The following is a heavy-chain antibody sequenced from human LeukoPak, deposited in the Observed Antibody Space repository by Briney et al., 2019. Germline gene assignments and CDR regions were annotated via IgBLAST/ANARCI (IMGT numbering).Heavy chain of an antibody. CDR1: GGSISSGSYY. Sequence: SETLSLTCTVSGGSISSGSYYWSWVRQPAGKGLEWIGRIYTSGSTNYNPSLKSRVTMSVDTSKNQFSLKLSSVTAADTAVYYCARDGAYSGYDYYYYYYMDVWGKGTTVTISS. D-gene: IGHD5-12*01. CDR2: IYTSGST. V-gene: IGHV4-61*02. CDR3: ARDGAYSGYDYYYYYYMDV. J-gene: IGHJ6*03.